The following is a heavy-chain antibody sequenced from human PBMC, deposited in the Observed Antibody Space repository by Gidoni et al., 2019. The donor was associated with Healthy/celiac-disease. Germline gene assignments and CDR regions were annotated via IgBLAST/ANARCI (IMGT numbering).Heavy chain of an antibody. J-gene: IGHJ5*02. CDR2: IYYSGST. D-gene: IGHD3-3*01. CDR1: GGSISSYY. CDR3: ARGDTITIFGVVLDNWFDP. Sequence: QVQLQESGPGLVKPSETLSLTCTVSGGSISSYYWSWIRQPPGKGLEWIGYIYYSGSTNYNPSLKSRVTISVDTSKNQFSLKLSSVTAADTAVYYCARGDTITIFGVVLDNWFDPWGQGTLVTVYS. V-gene: IGHV4-59*01.